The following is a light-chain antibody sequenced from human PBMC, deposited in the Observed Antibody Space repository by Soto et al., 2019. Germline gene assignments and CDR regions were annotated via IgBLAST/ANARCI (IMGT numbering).Light chain of an antibody. Sequence: QSALTQPASVSGSPGQSITMSCTGTSSDVGGYNYVSWYQQHPGKAPKLMIYDVGNRPSGVSNRFSGSKSGNPASLTISGLQAEDEADYYCSSYTSSSTLVVFGGGTKVTVL. CDR3: SSYTSSSTLVV. CDR2: DVG. V-gene: IGLV2-14*01. J-gene: IGLJ2*01. CDR1: SSDVGGYNY.